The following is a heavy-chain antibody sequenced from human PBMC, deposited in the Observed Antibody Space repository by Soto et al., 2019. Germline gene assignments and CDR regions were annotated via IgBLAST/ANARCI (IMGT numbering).Heavy chain of an antibody. CDR3: AREAQLGILDWYFDL. CDR2: IIPIFGTA. D-gene: IGHD7-27*01. V-gene: IGHV1-69*12. CDR1: GGTFSSYA. J-gene: IGHJ2*01. Sequence: QVQLVQSGAEVKKPGSSVKVSCKASGGTFSSYAISWVRQAPGQGLEWMGGIIPIFGTANYAQKFQGSVTITADESTSTAYMELSSLRSEDTAVYYCAREAQLGILDWYFDLWGRGTLVTVSS.